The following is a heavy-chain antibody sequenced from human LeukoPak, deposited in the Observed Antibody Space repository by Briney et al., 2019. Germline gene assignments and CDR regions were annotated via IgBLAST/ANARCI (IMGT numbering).Heavy chain of an antibody. J-gene: IGHJ4*02. CDR1: GFTFSSYE. CDR3: ASVPFKTKDY. V-gene: IGHV3-48*03. Sequence: PGGSLRLSCAASGFTFSSYEMNWVRQAPGKGLEWVSYISSSGSTIYYADSVKGRFTISRDNAKNSLYLQMNSLRAEDTAVYYCASVPFKTKDYWGQGTLVTVSS. D-gene: IGHD2-8*01. CDR2: ISSSGSTI.